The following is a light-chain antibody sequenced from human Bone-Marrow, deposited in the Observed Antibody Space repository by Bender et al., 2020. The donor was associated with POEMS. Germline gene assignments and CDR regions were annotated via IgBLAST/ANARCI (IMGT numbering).Light chain of an antibody. V-gene: IGLV2-23*02. Sequence: QSALTQPASVSGSPGQSITISCSGTASDVGAYSFVSWYQQHPGRVPKLVIYDVSNRPSGVSDRFSGSKSDNTASLTISGLQAEDEADFYCCSYADNSVWVFGGGTKLTVL. J-gene: IGLJ3*02. CDR1: ASDVGAYSF. CDR2: DVS. CDR3: CSYADNSVWV.